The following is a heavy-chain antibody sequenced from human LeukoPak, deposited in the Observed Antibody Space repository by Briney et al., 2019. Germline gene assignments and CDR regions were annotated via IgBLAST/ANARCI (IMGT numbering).Heavy chain of an antibody. Sequence: ESGPTLVHPTQPLTLTCTFSGFSFSTSGVGVGWIRQPPGKALEWLALIYWDDDKRYSPSLKRRLTITKDTSKNQVVLTMTNMDPVDTAKYYCVHSSGYDSSGYYLKVGPFDYWGQGTLVTVSS. J-gene: IGHJ4*02. CDR3: VHSSGYDSSGYYLKVGPFDY. V-gene: IGHV2-5*02. CDR2: IYWDDDK. D-gene: IGHD3-22*01. CDR1: GFSFSTSGVG.